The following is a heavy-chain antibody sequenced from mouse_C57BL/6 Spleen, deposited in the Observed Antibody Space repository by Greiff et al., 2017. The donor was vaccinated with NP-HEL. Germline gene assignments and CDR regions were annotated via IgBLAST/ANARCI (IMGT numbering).Heavy chain of an antibody. CDR3: ASEGLYDYDDGYAMDY. Sequence: EVQLQQSGPELVKPGASVKMSCKASGYTFTDYNMHWVKQSHGKSLEWIGYINPNNGGTSYNQKFKSKATLTVNKSSSTAYMELRSLTSEDSAVYYCASEGLYDYDDGYAMDYWVQGTSVTVSS. J-gene: IGHJ4*01. D-gene: IGHD2-4*01. CDR1: GYTFTDYN. V-gene: IGHV1-22*01. CDR2: INPNNGGT.